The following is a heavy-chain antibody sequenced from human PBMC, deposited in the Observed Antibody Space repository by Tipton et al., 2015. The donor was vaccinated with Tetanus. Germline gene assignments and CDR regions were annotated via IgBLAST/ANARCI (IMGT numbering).Heavy chain of an antibody. CDR3: ARDHRRSASYAGWFYP. V-gene: IGHV4-59*01. CDR1: GGPINPYY. J-gene: IGHJ5*02. CDR2: VYSSGIT. Sequence: LRLSCTVSGGPINPYYWGGFRQPPGKGREWIGDVYSSGITYSNPSLKGRVTISVDTSTTQFSLRLNSLPAADTAIYYWARDHRRSASYAGWFYPSGQGTLCTVSS. D-gene: IGHD2-15*01.